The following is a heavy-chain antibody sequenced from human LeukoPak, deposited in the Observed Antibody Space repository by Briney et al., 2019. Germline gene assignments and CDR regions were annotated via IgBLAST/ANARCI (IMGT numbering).Heavy chain of an antibody. Sequence: SETLSLTCTVSGGSISSYYWSWIRQPAGKGLEWIGRIYTSGSTNYNPSLKSRVTMSVDTSKNQFSLKLSSVTAADTAVNYCAREILWFGELRRDAFDIWGQGTMVTVSS. CDR1: GGSISSYY. V-gene: IGHV4-4*07. CDR2: IYTSGST. J-gene: IGHJ3*02. CDR3: AREILWFGELRRDAFDI. D-gene: IGHD3-10*01.